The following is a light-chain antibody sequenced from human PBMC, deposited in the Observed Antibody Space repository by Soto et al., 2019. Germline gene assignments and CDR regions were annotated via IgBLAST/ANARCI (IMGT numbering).Light chain of an antibody. CDR2: AAS. J-gene: IGKJ1*01. Sequence: AIRMTQSPSSLSASTGDRVTITCRASQGISSYLAWYQQKPGKAPKLLIYAASTLQSGLPSRFSGSGSGTDFTLTIRCLQSEDFATYYCQQYYSYPQAFGQGTKVEIK. CDR3: QQYYSYPQA. V-gene: IGKV1-8*01. CDR1: QGISSY.